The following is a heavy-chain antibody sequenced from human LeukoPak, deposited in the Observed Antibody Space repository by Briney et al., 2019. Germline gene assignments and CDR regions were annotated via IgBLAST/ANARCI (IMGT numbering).Heavy chain of an antibody. CDR2: IYTSGST. CDR1: GGSISSYY. J-gene: IGHJ4*02. CDR3: ARGTYSSGWYRVRGDYFDY. Sequence: SETLSLTCTVSGGSISSYYWSWIRQPAGKGLEWIGRIYTSGSTNYNPSLKSRVTMSVDTSKNQFSLKLSSVTAADTAVYYCARGTYSSGWYRVRGDYFDYWGQGTLVTVSS. V-gene: IGHV4-4*07. D-gene: IGHD6-19*01.